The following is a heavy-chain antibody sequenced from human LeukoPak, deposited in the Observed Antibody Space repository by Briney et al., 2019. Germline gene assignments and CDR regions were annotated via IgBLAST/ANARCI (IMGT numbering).Heavy chain of an antibody. J-gene: IGHJ4*02. Sequence: SGGSLRLSCAASGFTFRTYWMHWVRQAPGKGLVWVSHINSDGSTTNYADSVKGRFTISRDNAKNTLSLQMNSLRVDDTAVYYCARGFGYNHFDYWGQGTRVTVSS. D-gene: IGHD5-24*01. CDR1: GFTFRTYW. CDR3: ARGFGYNHFDY. CDR2: INSDGSTT. V-gene: IGHV3-74*01.